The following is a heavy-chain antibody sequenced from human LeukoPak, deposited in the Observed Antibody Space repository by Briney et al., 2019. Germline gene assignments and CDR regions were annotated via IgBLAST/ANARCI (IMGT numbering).Heavy chain of an antibody. CDR3: ARGGFGFGD. V-gene: IGHV3-9*01. CDR2: ISWNSGSI. D-gene: IGHD2-15*01. CDR1: GFTFDDYA. J-gene: IGHJ4*02. Sequence: PGGSLRLSCAASGFTFDDYAMHWVRQAPGKGLEWVSGISWNSGSIGYADSVKGRFTISRDNAKNSLFLQMNSLRAEDTAVYYCARGGFGFGDWGQGTLVTVSS.